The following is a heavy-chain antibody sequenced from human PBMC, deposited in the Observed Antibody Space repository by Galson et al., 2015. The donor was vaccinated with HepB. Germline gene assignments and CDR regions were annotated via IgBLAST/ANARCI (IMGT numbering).Heavy chain of an antibody. V-gene: IGHV3-33*01. CDR1: GFTFSPYD. D-gene: IGHD5-18*01. CDR3: ARGGIQHYFDF. CDR2: IWYDGSNR. J-gene: IGHJ4*02. Sequence: SLRLSCAASGFTFSPYDMNWVRQAPGKGLEWVALIWYDGSNRYYADSVKGRFTISRDNSKNTLYLQMSSLKAEDTAVYYCARGGIQHYFDFWGQGTLVTVSS.